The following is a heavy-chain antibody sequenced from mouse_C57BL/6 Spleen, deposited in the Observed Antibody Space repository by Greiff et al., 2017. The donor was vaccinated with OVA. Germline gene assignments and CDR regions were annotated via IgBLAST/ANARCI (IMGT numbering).Heavy chain of an antibody. Sequence: QVQLQQPGAELVRPGSSVKLSCKASGYTFTSYWMDWVKQRPGQGLEWLGTLSPSASETPYNQKFKDKATLTVDKSSSTAYMQLSSLTSEDSAVYYCARRGDYDYAMDYWGQGTSVTVSS. CDR3: ARRGDYDYAMDY. D-gene: IGHD2-4*01. CDR2: LSPSASET. J-gene: IGHJ4*01. V-gene: IGHV1-61*01. CDR1: GYTFTSYW.